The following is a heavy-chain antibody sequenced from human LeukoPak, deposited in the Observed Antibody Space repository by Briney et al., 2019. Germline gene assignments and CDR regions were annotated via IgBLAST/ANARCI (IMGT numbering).Heavy chain of an antibody. CDR3: ARMPVPIHDAFDM. CDR2: LYVNGSP. J-gene: IGHJ3*02. V-gene: IGHV4-4*07. D-gene: IGHD2-2*01. CDR1: GDSISSAY. Sequence: SETLSLTCTVSGDSISSAYWGWIRQSAGKGLEYIGRLYVNGSPNSNPSLKSRVTMSLDTSKNQFSLKMTSVTAADSAIYFCARMPVPIHDAFDMWGQGTAVMVSS.